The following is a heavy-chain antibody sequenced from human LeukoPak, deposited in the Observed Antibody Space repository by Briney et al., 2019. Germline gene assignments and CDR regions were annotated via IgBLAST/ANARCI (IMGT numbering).Heavy chain of an antibody. CDR1: GYTFTGYY. V-gene: IGHV1-2*02. CDR2: INPNSGGT. J-gene: IGHJ4*02. Sequence: ASVKVSCKASGYTFTGYYMHWVRQAPGQGLEWMGWINPNSGGTNYAQKFQGRVTMTRDTSISTAYMELSRLRSDDTAVYYCAREEEFGAAAGPSLVDYWGRGTLVTVSS. D-gene: IGHD6-13*01. CDR3: AREEEFGAAAGPSLVDY.